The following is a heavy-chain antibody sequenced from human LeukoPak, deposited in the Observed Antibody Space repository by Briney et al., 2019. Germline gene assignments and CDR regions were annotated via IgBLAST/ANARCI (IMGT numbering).Heavy chain of an antibody. J-gene: IGHJ5*02. V-gene: IGHV3-53*01. CDR1: GFTVSSNY. CDR2: IYSGGST. D-gene: IGHD3-22*01. CDR3: ARVYYYDSSGYYSP. Sequence: GGSLRLSCAASGFTVSSNYMSWVRQAPGKGLEWVSVIYSGGSTYYADSVKGRFTISRDNSKNTLYLQMNSLRAEDTAVYYCARVYYYDSSGYYSPWGQGTLVTVSS.